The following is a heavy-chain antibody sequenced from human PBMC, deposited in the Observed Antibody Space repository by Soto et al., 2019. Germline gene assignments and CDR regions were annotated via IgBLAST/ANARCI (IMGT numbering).Heavy chain of an antibody. CDR3: AADLGYCSSTSCYYYYGMDV. V-gene: IGHV1-58*01. J-gene: IGHJ6*02. D-gene: IGHD2-2*01. CDR1: GFTFTSSA. Sequence: ASVKVSCKASGFTFTSSAVQWVRQARGQRLEWIGWIVVGSGNTNYAQKFQERVTITRDMSTSTAYKKLSSLRSEDTAVYYCAADLGYCSSTSCYYYYGMDVWG. CDR2: IVVGSGNT.